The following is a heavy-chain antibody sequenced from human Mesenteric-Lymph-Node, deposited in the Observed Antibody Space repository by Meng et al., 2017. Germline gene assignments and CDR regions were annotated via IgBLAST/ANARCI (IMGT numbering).Heavy chain of an antibody. CDR3: ARGRYYYDSSGTRGVFDY. CDR1: GFTFSDYY. V-gene: IGHV3-11*04. Sequence: GESLKISCAASGFTFSDYYMSWIRQAPGKGLEWVSYISSSGSTIYYADSVKGRFTISRDNAKNSLYLQMNSLRAEDTAVYYCARGRYYYDSSGTRGVFDYWGQGMLVTVSS. D-gene: IGHD3-22*01. CDR2: ISSSGSTI. J-gene: IGHJ4*02.